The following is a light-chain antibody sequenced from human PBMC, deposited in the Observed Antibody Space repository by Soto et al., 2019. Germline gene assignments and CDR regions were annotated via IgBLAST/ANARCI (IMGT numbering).Light chain of an antibody. CDR1: QSLLHSNGYNF. CDR3: MQALQTPLT. J-gene: IGKJ4*01. CDR2: LGS. V-gene: IGKV2-28*01. Sequence: DIVMTKSPLSLPVTPGEPPSISCRSSQSLLHSNGYNFLDWYLQKPGQSPQIMIYLGSNRASGVPDRFSGSGSGTDFTLKISRVEAEDVGVYYCMQALQTPLTFGGGTKVEIK.